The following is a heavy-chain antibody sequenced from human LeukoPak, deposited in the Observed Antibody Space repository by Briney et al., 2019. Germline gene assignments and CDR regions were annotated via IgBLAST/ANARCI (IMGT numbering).Heavy chain of an antibody. CDR3: ARDRWSCSGGSCSPGGLDY. Sequence: SETLSLTCSVSGGSISSGGYYWSWIRQHPGKGLEWIGYIYYRGSTYYNPSLKSRVTISVDTSKNQFSLKLSSVTAADTAVYYCARDRWSCSGGSCSPGGLDYWGQGTLVTVSS. J-gene: IGHJ4*02. V-gene: IGHV4-31*03. D-gene: IGHD2-15*01. CDR2: IYYRGST. CDR1: GGSISSGGYY.